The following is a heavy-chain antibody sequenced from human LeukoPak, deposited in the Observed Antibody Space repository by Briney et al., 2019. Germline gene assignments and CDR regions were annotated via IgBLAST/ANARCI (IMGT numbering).Heavy chain of an antibody. CDR1: GDSISSSNW. V-gene: IGHV4-4*02. CDR3: ARHSRTYYDILTAPYGGYFDS. J-gene: IGHJ4*02. CDR2: IYHSGST. D-gene: IGHD3-9*01. Sequence: SGTLSLTCDVSGDSISSSNWCKWGRQPPGKGLGWVGGIYHSGSTNYNPSLKSRVTISVDTSNNQSALKLSSVTAANTAGYYGARHSRTYYDILTAPYGGYFDSWGQRSLVTVSP.